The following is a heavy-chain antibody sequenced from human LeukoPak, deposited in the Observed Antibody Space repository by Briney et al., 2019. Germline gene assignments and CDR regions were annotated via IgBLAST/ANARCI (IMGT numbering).Heavy chain of an antibody. D-gene: IGHD3-10*01. CDR3: ARDNGHRGELMDY. J-gene: IGHJ4*02. CDR2: ISDTAGST. Sequence: GGSLRLSCSASGFTFSGSAMSWVRQAPGKGLEWVSAISDTAGSTYYADSVKGRFAISRDNSKNTLYLQMNSLRVEDTAVYYCARDNGHRGELMDYWGQGTLVTVSS. CDR1: GFTFSGSA. V-gene: IGHV3-23*01.